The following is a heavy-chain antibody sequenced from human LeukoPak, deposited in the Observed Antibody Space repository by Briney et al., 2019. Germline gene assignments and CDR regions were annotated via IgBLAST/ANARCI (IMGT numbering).Heavy chain of an antibody. CDR2: IYYSGST. J-gene: IGHJ4*02. V-gene: IGHV4-59*01. D-gene: IGHD6-13*01. CDR3: ARVRSSSHDY. CDR1: GGSISSYY. Sequence: PSETLSLTCTVSGGSISSYYWSWIRQPPGKGLEWIGYIYYSGSTNYNPSLKSRVTISVDTSKNQFSLKLSSVTAADTAVYYCARVRSSSHDYWGQGTLVTVSS.